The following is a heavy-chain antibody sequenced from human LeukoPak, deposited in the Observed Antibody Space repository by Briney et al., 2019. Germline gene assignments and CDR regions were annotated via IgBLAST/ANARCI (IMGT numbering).Heavy chain of an antibody. J-gene: IGHJ4*02. Sequence: GGSLRLSCTASGFTFGDYAMSWFRQAPGKELEWVSFIRGKAYGATSEYAASVKGRFTISRDDSNSIAYLQMNSLKIDDTAVYYCGRDGGVVTYGYWGQGTLVTVSS. CDR1: GFTFGDYA. CDR2: IRGKAYGATS. CDR3: GRDGGVVTYGY. V-gene: IGHV3-49*03. D-gene: IGHD3-3*01.